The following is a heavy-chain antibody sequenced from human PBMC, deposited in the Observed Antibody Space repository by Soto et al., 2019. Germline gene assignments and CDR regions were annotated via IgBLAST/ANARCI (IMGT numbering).Heavy chain of an antibody. CDR2: ISAYNGNT. CDR3: ARALGVVSTWFDP. Sequence: SVELCSEACRDGITSYGISWMRHAPIQVLASMGWISAYNGNTNYAQKLQRRVTITTDTSTSTADMELLSLRPDDTAVYYFARALGVVSTWFDPGGQGPLVTVSS. CDR1: RDGITSYG. J-gene: IGHJ5*02. V-gene: IGHV1-18*01. D-gene: IGHD3-3*01.